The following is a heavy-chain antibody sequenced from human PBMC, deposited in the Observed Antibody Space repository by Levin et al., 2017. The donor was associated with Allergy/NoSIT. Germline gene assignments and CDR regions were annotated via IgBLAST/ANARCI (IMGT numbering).Heavy chain of an antibody. Sequence: NPSETLSLTCAVYGGSFSGYYWSWIRQPPGKGLEWIGEINHSGSTNYNPSLKSRVTMSVDTSKNQFSLKLSSVTAADTAVYYCAEGDSSDYYGSSSFDPWGQGTLVTVSS. V-gene: IGHV4-34*01. J-gene: IGHJ5*02. CDR3: AEGDSSDYYGSSSFDP. CDR1: GGSFSGYY. D-gene: IGHD3-22*01. CDR2: INHSGST.